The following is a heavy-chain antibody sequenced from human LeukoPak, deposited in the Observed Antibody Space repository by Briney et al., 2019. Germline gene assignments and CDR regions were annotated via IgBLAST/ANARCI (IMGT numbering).Heavy chain of an antibody. CDR1: GFTFTTYD. CDR2: ISYDGSNK. Sequence: GGSLRLSCGASGFTFTTYDMHWVRQAPGKGLEWVAVISYDGSNKYYADSVKGRFTISRDNAKNSLYLQMNSLRAEDTAVYYCARLTNTVTFPNFDYWGQGTLVTVSS. V-gene: IGHV3-30*19. CDR3: ARLTNTVTFPNFDY. D-gene: IGHD4-17*01. J-gene: IGHJ4*02.